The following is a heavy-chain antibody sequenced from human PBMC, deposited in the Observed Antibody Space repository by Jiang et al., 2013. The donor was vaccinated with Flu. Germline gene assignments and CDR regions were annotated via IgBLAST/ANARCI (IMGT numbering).Heavy chain of an antibody. Sequence: SGAEVKKPGASVKVSCKASGYTFTSYDINWVRQATGQGLEWMGWMNPNSGNTGYAQKFQGRVTMTRNTSISTAYMELSSLRSEDTAVYYCARGKYSSSWYAGYYYYGMDVWGQGPRSPSP. V-gene: IGHV1-8*01. CDR1: GYTFTSYD. D-gene: IGHD6-13*01. CDR3: ARGKYSSSWYAGYYYYGMDV. J-gene: IGHJ6*02. CDR2: MNPNSGNT.